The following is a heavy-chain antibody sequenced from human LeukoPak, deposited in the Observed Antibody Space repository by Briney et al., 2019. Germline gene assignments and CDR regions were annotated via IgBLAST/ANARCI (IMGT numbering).Heavy chain of an antibody. CDR1: GFTFSIYA. D-gene: IGHD1-26*01. CDR2: ISGSADST. Sequence: GGSLRLSCAPSGFTFSIYAMSCVREAPGRGVECVSVISGSADSTYYADSVKGRFTISRDNSKNTLSLQMNSLRAEDTAVYYCAKHLVGATTDNWGQGTLVTVSS. J-gene: IGHJ4*02. CDR3: AKHLVGATTDN. V-gene: IGHV3-23*01.